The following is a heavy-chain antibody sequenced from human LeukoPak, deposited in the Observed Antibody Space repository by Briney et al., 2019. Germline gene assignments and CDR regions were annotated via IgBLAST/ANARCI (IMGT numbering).Heavy chain of an antibody. CDR1: GGSISSSSYY. D-gene: IGHD3/OR15-3a*01. V-gene: IGHV4-39*07. J-gene: IGHJ4*02. Sequence: PSETLSLTCTVSGGSISSSSYYWGWIRQPPGKGLEWIGSIYYSGSTYYNPSLKSRVTISVDTSKNQFSLKLSSVTAADTAVYYCARVQHLDWADGTFDYWGQGTLVTVSS. CDR2: IYYSGST. CDR3: ARVQHLDWADGTFDY.